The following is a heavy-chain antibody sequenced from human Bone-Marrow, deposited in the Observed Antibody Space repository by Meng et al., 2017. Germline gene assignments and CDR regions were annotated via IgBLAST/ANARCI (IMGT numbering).Heavy chain of an antibody. CDR3: ARGSTNWFDP. J-gene: IGHJ5*02. V-gene: IGHV4-31*01. CDR1: GGSISSGGNY. CDR2: IYYSGNT. Sequence: QGQLQESGPGLVKPSQTLSLTCTVSGGSISSGGNYWSWIRQHSGKGLEWIGYIYYSGNTYYNPSLKSLVNISVDTSKNQFSLKVSSVTAADTAAYYCARGSTNWFDPWGQGILVTVSS.